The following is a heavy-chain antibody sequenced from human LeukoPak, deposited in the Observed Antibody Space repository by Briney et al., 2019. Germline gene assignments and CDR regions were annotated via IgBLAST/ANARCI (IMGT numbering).Heavy chain of an antibody. Sequence: ASVKVSCKASGYTFTSYGISWVRQAPGQGLEWMGWISAYNGNTNYAQKLQGRVTMTTDTSTSTAYMELRSLRSDDTAVYCCARDKHIVVVTALDAFDIWGQGTMVTVSS. CDR1: GYTFTSYG. CDR2: ISAYNGNT. J-gene: IGHJ3*02. D-gene: IGHD2-21*02. V-gene: IGHV1-18*01. CDR3: ARDKHIVVVTALDAFDI.